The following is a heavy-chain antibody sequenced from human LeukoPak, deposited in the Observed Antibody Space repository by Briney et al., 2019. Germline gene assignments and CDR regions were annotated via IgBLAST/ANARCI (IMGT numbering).Heavy chain of an antibody. CDR3: ARGRTGSFYSDY. D-gene: IGHD6-6*01. CDR2: ISSGGTI. J-gene: IGHJ4*02. Sequence: GGSLRLSCAASGFTLSIYEMNWVRQAPGKGLEWVSYISSGGTIYNADSVRGRFTISRDNAKNSLHLQMNSLRVEDTAVYYCARGRTGSFYSDYWGQGTLVTVSS. CDR1: GFTLSIYE. V-gene: IGHV3-48*03.